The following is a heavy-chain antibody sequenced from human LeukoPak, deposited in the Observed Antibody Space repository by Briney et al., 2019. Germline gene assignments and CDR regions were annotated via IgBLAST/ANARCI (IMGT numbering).Heavy chain of an antibody. D-gene: IGHD2-2*01. CDR2: IYSSGST. J-gene: IGHJ6*02. CDR1: GGSISSSY. V-gene: IGHV4-4*07. Sequence: SETLSLTCTVSGGSISSSYWTWIRQPAGHGLEWIGRIYSSGSTNYNPSITSPITMSVDPSRHQFSLKLNSVTAADAAVYYCAWECFSSICPYNNMDVWGQGTTVTVSS. CDR3: AWECFSSICPYNNMDV.